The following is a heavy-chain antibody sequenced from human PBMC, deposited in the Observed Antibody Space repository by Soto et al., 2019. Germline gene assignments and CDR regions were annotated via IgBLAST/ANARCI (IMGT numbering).Heavy chain of an antibody. CDR2: SYYSGSA. J-gene: IGHJ6*02. V-gene: IGHV4-61*01. D-gene: IGHD3-10*01. Sequence: QVQLQESGPGLVKPSETLSLTCSVSGDSVTSVSDYWSWIRQPPGKGLEWIGYSYYSGSADYNPSLGSRVTISIDTSKNQFSLKPTSVSAAHTAVYYCARGVGFGYYYYHMDLWGQGTTVTVSS. CDR1: GDSVTSVSDY. CDR3: ARGVGFGYYYYHMDL.